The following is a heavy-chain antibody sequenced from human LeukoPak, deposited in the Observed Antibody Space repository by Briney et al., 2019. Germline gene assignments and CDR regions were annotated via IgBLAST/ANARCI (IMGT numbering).Heavy chain of an antibody. CDR3: ARDIADCSRGICYEIRFDS. J-gene: IGHJ5*01. CDR1: GFTFSSYS. D-gene: IGHD2-2*01. Sequence: GGSLRLSCAASGFTFSSYSMNWVRQAPGKGLEWISYIGPSTSSSIYYADSIKGRFTISRDNARNSVYLQMNSLRVEDTAVYYCARDIADCSRGICYEIRFDSWGQGTLVTVSS. V-gene: IGHV3-48*01. CDR2: IGPSTSSSI.